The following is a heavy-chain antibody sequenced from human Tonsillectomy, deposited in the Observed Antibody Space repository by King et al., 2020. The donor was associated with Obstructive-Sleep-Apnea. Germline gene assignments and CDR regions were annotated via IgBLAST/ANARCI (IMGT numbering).Heavy chain of an antibody. CDR3: ATSKPMIVVAMIY. Sequence: VQLVQSGAEVKKPGASVKVSCKVSGYTLTELSMHWVRQAPGKGPEWMGSFDPEDGETIYAQKFQGRVTMTEDTSTDTAYMELTRLRSEDTAMYYCATSKPMIVVAMIYWGQGTLVTVSS. V-gene: IGHV1-24*01. D-gene: IGHD3-22*01. CDR1: GYTLTELS. J-gene: IGHJ4*02. CDR2: FDPEDGET.